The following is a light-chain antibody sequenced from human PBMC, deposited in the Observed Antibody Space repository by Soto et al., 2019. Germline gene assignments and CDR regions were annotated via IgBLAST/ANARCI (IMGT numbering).Light chain of an antibody. J-gene: IGKJ4*01. CDR2: DAS. CDR1: QSAISN. Sequence: IVMTQSPATLSVSPGERVTLSCRASQSAISNLAWYQQKPGQTPRLLIYDASTRATDIPARFSGSGSGTDFTLTISSLLSEDFAVYYCHQYYKLPLTFGGGTKVDIK. V-gene: IGKV3-15*01. CDR3: HQYYKLPLT.